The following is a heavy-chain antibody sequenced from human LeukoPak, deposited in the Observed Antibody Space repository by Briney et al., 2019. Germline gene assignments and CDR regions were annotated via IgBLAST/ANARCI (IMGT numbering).Heavy chain of an antibody. Sequence: GGSLRLSCAASGFPFDTYGMHWVRQAPGKGLEWVANIKQDGSEKYYVDSVKGRFTISRDNAKNSLYLQMNSLRAEDTAVYYCARAGYYYYYYMDVWGKGTTVTVSS. CDR2: IKQDGSEK. CDR3: ARAGYYYYYYMDV. CDR1: GFPFDTYG. J-gene: IGHJ6*03. V-gene: IGHV3-7*01.